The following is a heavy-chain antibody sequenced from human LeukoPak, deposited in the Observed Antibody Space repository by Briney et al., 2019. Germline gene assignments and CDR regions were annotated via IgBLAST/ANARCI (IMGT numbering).Heavy chain of an antibody. J-gene: IGHJ6*02. CDR3: VGEDGYNSWASPDCYGMDV. CDR1: VFTFGSHA. D-gene: IGHD5-24*01. V-gene: IGHV3-23*01. Sequence: GGSLRLSCAGTVFTFGSHAVSGVRQAPGKGLEWVSAITGRGGSINYADSVKGRFTISRDNSKNTLFLQMNSLRADDTAVYYCVGEDGYNSWASPDCYGMDVWGQGTTVIVSS. CDR2: ITGRGGSI.